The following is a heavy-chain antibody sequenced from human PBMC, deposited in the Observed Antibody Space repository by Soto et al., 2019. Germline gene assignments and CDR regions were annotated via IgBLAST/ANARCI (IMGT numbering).Heavy chain of an antibody. Sequence: QVHLVQSGAEVKKPGSSVKVSCKTSGGSFNNYAVSWVRQAPGQGLEWMGGIIPNFDTPNYAQKFQDRVTISADESTTTVYMELRSLRSNDTDVYYCAVAMVREILIFESSGMHVWGQGTTVIVSS. V-gene: IGHV1-69*01. D-gene: IGHD3-10*01. CDR2: IIPNFDTP. J-gene: IGHJ6*02. CDR1: GGSFNNYA. CDR3: AVAMVREILIFESSGMHV.